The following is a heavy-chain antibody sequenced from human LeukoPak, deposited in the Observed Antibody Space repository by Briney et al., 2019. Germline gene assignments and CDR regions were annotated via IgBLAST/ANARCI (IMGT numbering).Heavy chain of an antibody. CDR1: GFTASSSY. CDR2: ISGSGGST. Sequence: GGSLRLSCAASGFTASSSYMSWVRQAPGQGLEWVSAISGSGGSTYYADSVKGRFTISRDNFKNTLYLQMNSLRAEDTAIYYCAKDHSLGTTPFDYWGQGTLVTVSS. D-gene: IGHD1-7*01. J-gene: IGHJ4*02. CDR3: AKDHSLGTTPFDY. V-gene: IGHV3-23*01.